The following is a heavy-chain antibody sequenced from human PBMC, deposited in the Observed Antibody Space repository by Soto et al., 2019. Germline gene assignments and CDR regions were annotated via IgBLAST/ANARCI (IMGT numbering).Heavy chain of an antibody. CDR2: IYYSGST. CDR3: ASRGYNYYYYYMDV. V-gene: IGHV4-39*07. J-gene: IGHJ6*03. Sequence: SETLSLTCTVSGGSISSSSYYWCWIRQPPWKGLEWIGSIYYSGSTYYNPSLKSRVTISVDTSKNQFSLKLSSGTAADTAVYSCASRGYNYYYYYMDVWGKGTTVTVSS. CDR1: GGSISSSSYY. D-gene: IGHD5-12*01.